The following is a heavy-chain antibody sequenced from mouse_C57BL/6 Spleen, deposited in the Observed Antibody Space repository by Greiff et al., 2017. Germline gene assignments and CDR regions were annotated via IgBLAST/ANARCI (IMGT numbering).Heavy chain of an antibody. CDR1: GYTFTDYY. Sequence: VQLQQSGPELVKPGASVKISCKASGYTFTDYYMNWVKQSHGKSLEWIGDINPNNGGTSYNQKFKGKATLTVDKSSSTAYMELRILTSEDSAVYYCARPYGSSFYAMDYWGQGTSVTVSS. J-gene: IGHJ4*01. D-gene: IGHD1-1*01. CDR3: ARPYGSSFYAMDY. CDR2: INPNNGGT. V-gene: IGHV1-26*01.